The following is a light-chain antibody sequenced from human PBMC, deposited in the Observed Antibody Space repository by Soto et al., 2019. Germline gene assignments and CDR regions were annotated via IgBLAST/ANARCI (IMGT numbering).Light chain of an antibody. CDR2: DAS. CDR3: QQLTDWPPQWT. Sequence: EVVLTQSPDTLSLPPGERATLSCRASQSISSYSAWYQQKPGQAPRLLIYDASSRATGIPARFSGSGSGTDFTLTICSLEPEDFAVYYCQQLTDWPPQWTFGQGTTVEIK. CDR1: QSISSY. V-gene: IGKV3-11*01. J-gene: IGKJ1*01.